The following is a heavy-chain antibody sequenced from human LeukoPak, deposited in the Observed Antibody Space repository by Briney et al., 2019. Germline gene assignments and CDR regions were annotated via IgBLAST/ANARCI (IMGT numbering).Heavy chain of an antibody. CDR1: GFTFSSYE. Sequence: GGSLRLSCAASGFTFSSYEMNWVRQAPGKGLGWVSYISSSGSTIYYAASVKGGFTISRDNAKNQLYLQMNSLRADDTAVYYCAKEDIAGNGFPFDSWGQGTMVTVSS. D-gene: IGHD5-12*01. CDR3: AKEDIAGNGFPFDS. CDR2: ISSSGSTI. V-gene: IGHV3-48*03. J-gene: IGHJ4*02.